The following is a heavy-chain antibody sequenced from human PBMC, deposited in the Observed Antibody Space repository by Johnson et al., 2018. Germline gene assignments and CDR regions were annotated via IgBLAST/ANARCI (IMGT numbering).Heavy chain of an antibody. CDR3: SRGILTGDDAFDI. J-gene: IGHJ3*02. V-gene: IGHV1-69*09. CDR2: IIPLLGIA. CDR1: GDTFSSYT. D-gene: IGHD7-27*01. Sequence: QVQLVESGAEVKKPGSSVKVSCKTSGDTFSSYTISWVRQAPGQGLEWMGRIIPLLGIANYAQKFQGRVAITADKSTSTAYMELKSLRSEDTAVCYCSRGILTGDDAFDIWGQGTMVTVSS.